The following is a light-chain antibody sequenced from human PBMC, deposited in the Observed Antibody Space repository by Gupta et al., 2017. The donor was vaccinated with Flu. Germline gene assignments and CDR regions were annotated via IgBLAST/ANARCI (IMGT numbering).Light chain of an antibody. Sequence: QAGLTQPPSVSKGLRQTATLTCTGNSNNVGHQGAAWLQQHQGHPPKLLSYRNNNRPSGISERFSASRSGNTASLTITGLQPEDEADYYCSAWDSSLNGGVFGGGTKLTVL. CDR1: SNNVGHQG. CDR2: RNN. V-gene: IGLV10-54*04. J-gene: IGLJ3*02. CDR3: SAWDSSLNGGV.